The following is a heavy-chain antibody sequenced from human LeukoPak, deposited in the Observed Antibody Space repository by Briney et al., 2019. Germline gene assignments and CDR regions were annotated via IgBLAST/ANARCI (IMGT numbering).Heavy chain of an antibody. V-gene: IGHV1-2*02. Sequence: APVKVSCKASGYTFTGYYMHWVRQAPGQGLEWMGWINPNSGGTNYAQKFQGRVTMTRDTSISTAYMELSRLRSDDTAVYYCARDLAVADSDAFDIWGQGTMVTVSS. CDR1: GYTFTGYY. J-gene: IGHJ3*02. CDR3: ARDLAVADSDAFDI. D-gene: IGHD6-19*01. CDR2: INPNSGGT.